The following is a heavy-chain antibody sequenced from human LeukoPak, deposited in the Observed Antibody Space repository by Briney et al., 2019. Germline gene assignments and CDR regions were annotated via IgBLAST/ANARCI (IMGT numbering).Heavy chain of an antibody. CDR2: IFLDGGGT. CDR1: GVTFHDYA. CDR3: VKDLLPGGADV. J-gene: IGHJ6*02. V-gene: IGHV3-9*01. D-gene: IGHD3-16*01. Sequence: GTSLRLSCAASGVTFHDYAMHWVRQAPGKGLEWVSGIFLDGGGTGYADSVKGRFTISRDNAKNSLYLQMNSLGAEDTALYYCVKDLLPGGADVWGQGTTVTVSS.